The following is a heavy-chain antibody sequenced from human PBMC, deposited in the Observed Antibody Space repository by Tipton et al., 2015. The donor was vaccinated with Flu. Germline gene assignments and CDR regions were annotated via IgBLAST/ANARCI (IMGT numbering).Heavy chain of an antibody. J-gene: IGHJ5*02. CDR2: IYHSGNS. CDR1: GDSLNSYY. V-gene: IGHV4-38-2*01. CDR3: ARRDYSNYVSEPRNWFDP. Sequence: TLSLTCSVSGDSLNSYYWGWIRQTPGKGLEWIGNIYHSGNSYHNPSLKSRVTISVDTSKNQFSLRLSSVTAADTAVYYCARRDYSNYVSEPRNWFDPWGQGTLVTVSS. D-gene: IGHD4-11*01.